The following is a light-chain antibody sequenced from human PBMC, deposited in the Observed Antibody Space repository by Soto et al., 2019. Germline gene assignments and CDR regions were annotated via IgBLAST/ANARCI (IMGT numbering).Light chain of an antibody. V-gene: IGKV1-8*01. J-gene: IGKJ1*01. CDR1: QGISSY. CDR2: AAS. Sequence: IRVTQSPSSFSASTGDRVTITCRASQGISSYLAWYQQKPGIAPKLLIYAASTLQSGVPSRFSGSGSGTDFTLTISCLQSEDFATYYCQQYYSYPWTFGQGTKVEIK. CDR3: QQYYSYPWT.